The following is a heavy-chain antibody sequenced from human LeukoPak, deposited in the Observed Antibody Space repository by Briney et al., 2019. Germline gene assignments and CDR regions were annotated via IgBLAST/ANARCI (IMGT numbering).Heavy chain of an antibody. J-gene: IGHJ4*02. CDR2: VYAGGNT. CDR3: ARDSRYHDFWSGYVDY. V-gene: IGHV4-4*07. Sequence: PSQSLSLTCSVSGGSITFYYCTWIRQSAGKGMEWNGRVYAGGNTNYNPSLKTRTTLSIDTSKNECSLILTSVTAADTAIYYCARDSRYHDFWSGYVDYWGQGILVTVS. D-gene: IGHD3-3*01. CDR1: GGSITFYY.